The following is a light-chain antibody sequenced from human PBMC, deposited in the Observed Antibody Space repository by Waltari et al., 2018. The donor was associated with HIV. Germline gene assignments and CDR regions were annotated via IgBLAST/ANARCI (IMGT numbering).Light chain of an antibody. Sequence: DIQLTQSPSFLSASVGDGVTITCRASQNIYSYLAWYQQKPGRAPQVLIYATSTLQSGVPSRFSGSGSGTEFALTITNLQPDDFATYYCQQVNGYPLTFGGGTKVEIK. V-gene: IGKV1-9*01. CDR3: QQVNGYPLT. CDR1: QNIYSY. J-gene: IGKJ4*01. CDR2: ATS.